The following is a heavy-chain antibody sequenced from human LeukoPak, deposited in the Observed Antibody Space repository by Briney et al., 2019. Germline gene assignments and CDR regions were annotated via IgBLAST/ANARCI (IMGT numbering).Heavy chain of an antibody. V-gene: IGHV1-46*01. D-gene: IGHD3-22*01. J-gene: IGHJ4*02. CDR2: INPSGGSA. CDR3: ARLADYDSSGYLSY. CDR1: GDKCTSYY. Sequence: SVKASCKASGDKCTSYYMHWVRQAPGQGLEWMGIINPSGGSARYAQKFQGRVTMTRDTSTSTVYMEVSSLRSEDTAVYYCARLADYDSSGYLSYWGQGTLVTVSS.